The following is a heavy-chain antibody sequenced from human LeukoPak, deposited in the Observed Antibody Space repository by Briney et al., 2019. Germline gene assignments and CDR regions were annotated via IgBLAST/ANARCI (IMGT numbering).Heavy chain of an antibody. V-gene: IGHV4-34*01. D-gene: IGHD5-12*01. CDR3: ARQEATDDAFDI. J-gene: IGHJ3*02. CDR1: GGSFSGYY. Sequence: SETLSLTCAAYGGSFSGYYWSWIRQPPGKGLEWIGEINHSGSTNYNPSLKSRVNISVDTSKNQFSLKLRSVTAADTAVYYCARQEATDDAFDIWGRGTMVTVSS. CDR2: INHSGST.